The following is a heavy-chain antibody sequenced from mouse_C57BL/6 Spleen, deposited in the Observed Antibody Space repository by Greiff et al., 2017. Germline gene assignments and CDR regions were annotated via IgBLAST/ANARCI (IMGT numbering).Heavy chain of an antibody. J-gene: IGHJ3*01. CDR2: IRNKANGYTT. CDR1: GFTFTDYY. CDR3: ASRAGVFAY. Sequence: EVKLMESGGGLVQPGGSLSLSCAASGFTFTDYYMSWVRQPPGKALEWLGFIRNKANGYTTEYSASVKGWFTISRDNSQSILYLQMTALRAEDSATYYCASRAGVFAYGGQGTLVTVSA. D-gene: IGHD3-1*01. V-gene: IGHV7-3*01.